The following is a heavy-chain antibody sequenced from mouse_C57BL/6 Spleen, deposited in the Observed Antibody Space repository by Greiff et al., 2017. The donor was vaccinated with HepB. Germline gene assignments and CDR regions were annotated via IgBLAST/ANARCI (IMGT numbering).Heavy chain of an antibody. V-gene: IGHV1-19*01. CDR3: AIYYEYDGSFWFAY. J-gene: IGHJ3*01. Sequence: EVQLQQSGPVLVKPGASVKMSCKASGYTFTDYYMNWVKQSHGKSLEWIGVINPYNGGTSYNQKFKGKATLTVDKSSSTAYMELNSLTSEDSAVYYCAIYYEYDGSFWFAYWGQGTLVTVSA. D-gene: IGHD2-4*01. CDR2: INPYNGGT. CDR1: GYTFTDYY.